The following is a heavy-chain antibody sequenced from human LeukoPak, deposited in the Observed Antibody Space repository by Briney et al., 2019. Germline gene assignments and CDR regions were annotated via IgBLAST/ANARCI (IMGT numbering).Heavy chain of an antibody. D-gene: IGHD2-21*02. V-gene: IGHV5-51*01. Sequence: GESLRISCKGSGYNFIIHWIGWVRQMPGKGLEWMGIIYPEDSDTRYNPSFQGQVTISVDRSTNTAFLQWSGLKPSDTATYFCARHRTPYCGAGCLPDSMDVWGKGTTVTVSS. CDR2: IYPEDSDT. CDR1: GYNFIIHW. CDR3: ARHRTPYCGAGCLPDSMDV. J-gene: IGHJ6*03.